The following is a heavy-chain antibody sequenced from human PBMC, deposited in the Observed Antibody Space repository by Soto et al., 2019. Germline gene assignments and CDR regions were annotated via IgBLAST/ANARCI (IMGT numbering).Heavy chain of an antibody. Sequence: SETLSLTCTVSGGSISSGDYYWSWIRQPPGKGLEWIGYIYYSGSTYYNPSLKSRVIISVDTSKNQFSLKLSSVTAADTAVYYCASTMLRGYGMDVWGQGTTVTVSS. CDR1: GGSISSGDYY. J-gene: IGHJ6*02. V-gene: IGHV4-30-4*01. D-gene: IGHD3-10*01. CDR3: ASTMLRGYGMDV. CDR2: IYYSGST.